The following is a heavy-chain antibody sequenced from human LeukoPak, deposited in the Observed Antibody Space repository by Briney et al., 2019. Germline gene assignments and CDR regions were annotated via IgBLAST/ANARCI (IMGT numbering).Heavy chain of an antibody. Sequence: PGGSLRLSCAASGFTFDDYTMHWVRQAPGKGLEWVSLISWDGGSTYYADSVKGRFTVSRDNSKNSLYLQMNTLRTEDTALHYCARVAVPATIGTSYFDYWGQGTLVTVSS. CDR3: ARVAVPATIGTSYFDY. D-gene: IGHD2-2*02. J-gene: IGHJ4*02. CDR1: GFTFDDYT. CDR2: ISWDGGST. V-gene: IGHV3-43*01.